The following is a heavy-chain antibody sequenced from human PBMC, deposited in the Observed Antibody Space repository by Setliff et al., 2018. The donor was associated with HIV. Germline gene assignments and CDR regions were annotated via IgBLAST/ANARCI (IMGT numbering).Heavy chain of an antibody. D-gene: IGHD3-16*01. CDR1: GGSLSSGGYY. V-gene: IGHV4-61*09. Sequence: LSLTCTVSGGSLSSGGYYWNWIRQPAGKGLEWSGYIYTSGTTEYNDSFKSRVTLSVDANNNQVFMMMTSVTAADTAVYYCARGQSSGVWGTSQKEFNNWGPGTMVTVSS. CDR3: ARGQSSGVWGTSQKEFNN. CDR2: IYTSGTT. J-gene: IGHJ3*01.